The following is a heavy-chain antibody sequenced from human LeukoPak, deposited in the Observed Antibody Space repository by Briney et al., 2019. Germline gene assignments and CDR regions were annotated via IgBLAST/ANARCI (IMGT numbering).Heavy chain of an antibody. D-gene: IGHD2-2*02. J-gene: IGHJ3*02. CDR2: IYYSGST. V-gene: IGHV4-39*07. CDR1: GGSISSYY. CDR3: ARVGDCSSTSCYRSDAFDI. Sequence: SETLSLTCTVSGGSISSYYWGWIRQPPGKGLEWIGSIYYSGSTYYNPSLKSRVTISVDTSKNQFSLKLSSVTAADTAVYYCARVGDCSSTSCYRSDAFDIWGQGTMVTVSS.